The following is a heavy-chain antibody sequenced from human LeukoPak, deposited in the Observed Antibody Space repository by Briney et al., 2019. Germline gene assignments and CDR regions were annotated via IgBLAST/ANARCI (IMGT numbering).Heavy chain of an antibody. CDR1: GFTFSSYW. V-gene: IGHV3-7*01. D-gene: IGHD3-22*01. CDR3: ARSGHYYDSSGYYYT. Sequence: GGSLRLSCAASGFTFSSYWMSWVRQAPGKGLEWVANIKQDGSEKYYVDSVKGRFTISRDNAKNSLYLQMNSLRAEDTAVYYCARSGHYYDSSGYYYTWGQGTLVTVSS. J-gene: IGHJ5*02. CDR2: IKQDGSEK.